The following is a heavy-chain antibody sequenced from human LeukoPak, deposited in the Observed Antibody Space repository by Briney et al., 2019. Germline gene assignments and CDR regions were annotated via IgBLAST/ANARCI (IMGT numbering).Heavy chain of an antibody. D-gene: IGHD5-12*01. CDR3: ARAAGYSGYDWGLNYNWFDP. V-gene: IGHV4-30-2*01. CDR1: GGSITSGGYY. CDR2: IYHSGST. Sequence: SQTLSLTCTVSGGSITSGGYYWSWIRQPPGKGLEWIGDIYHSGSTSYNPSLKSRVTISVDRSKNQFSLKLSSVTAADTAVSYRARAAGYSGYDWGLNYNWFDPWGQGTLVTVSS. J-gene: IGHJ5*02.